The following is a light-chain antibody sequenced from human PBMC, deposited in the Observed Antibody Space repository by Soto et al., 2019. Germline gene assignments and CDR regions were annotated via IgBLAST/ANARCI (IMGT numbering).Light chain of an antibody. V-gene: IGLV2-8*01. CDR1: SSDVGGYNY. CDR3: SSYVGTNSYV. J-gene: IGLJ1*01. Sequence: QSVPTQPPSASGSPGQSVTISCTGTSSDVGGYNYVSWYQQHPGKAPKLMIYEVSKRPSGVPDRFSGSKSGNTASLTVSGLQAEDEADYYCSSYVGTNSYVFGTGTKLTVL. CDR2: EVS.